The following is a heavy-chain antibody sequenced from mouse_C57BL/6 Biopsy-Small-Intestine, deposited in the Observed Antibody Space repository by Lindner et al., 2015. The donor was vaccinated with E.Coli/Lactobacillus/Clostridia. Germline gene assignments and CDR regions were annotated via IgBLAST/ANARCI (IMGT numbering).Heavy chain of an antibody. CDR2: VNSYNGKT. CDR1: GYSFAGHY. J-gene: IGHJ1*01. V-gene: IGHV1-66*01. CDR3: ARHRLTVYGVHYYNGMDV. Sequence: SVKVSCKASGYSFAGHYIHWIRQAPGEGLEWMGWVNSYNGKTNYAQKFRDRVTLTTDTSTSTVYMELESLRSDDTAVYYCARHRLTVYGVHYYNGMDVWGQGTTVTVSS. D-gene: IGHD1-1*01.